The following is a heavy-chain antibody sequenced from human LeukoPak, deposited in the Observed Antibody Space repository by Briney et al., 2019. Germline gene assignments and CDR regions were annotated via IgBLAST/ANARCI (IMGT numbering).Heavy chain of an antibody. D-gene: IGHD3-22*01. CDR2: ISSSSSYI. CDR3: ARVDRGYDSSGYYFDY. CDR1: GFTFSSYS. V-gene: IGHV3-21*01. J-gene: IGHJ4*02. Sequence: PGGSLRLSCAASGFTFSSYSMNWVRQAPGKGLEWVSSISSSSSYIYYADSVKGRFTISRDNAKNSLYLQMNSLRAEDTAVYYCARVDRGYDSSGYYFDYWGQGTLATVSS.